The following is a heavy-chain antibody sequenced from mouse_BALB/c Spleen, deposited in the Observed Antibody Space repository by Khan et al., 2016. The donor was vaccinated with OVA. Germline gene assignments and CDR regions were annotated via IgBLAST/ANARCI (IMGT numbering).Heavy chain of an antibody. CDR2: INPSNGGT. CDR3: TRSGYGSFAY. Sequence: QVQLQQSGAALVKPGASVKLSCKASGYTFTSYYMYWVKQRPGQGLEWIGEINPSNGGTNFNDKFKPKATLTVDKSSSTTYMQLSSLTSEDSAVYYCTRSGYGSFAYWGQGTLVTVSA. J-gene: IGHJ3*01. D-gene: IGHD1-1*02. CDR1: GYTFTSYY. V-gene: IGHV1S81*02.